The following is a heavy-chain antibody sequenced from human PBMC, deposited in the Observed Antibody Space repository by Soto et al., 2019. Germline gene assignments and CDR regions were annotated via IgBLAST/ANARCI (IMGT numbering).Heavy chain of an antibody. CDR1: GFSLSTSGVG. Sequence: QITLKESGPTLVKPTQTLTLTCTFSGFSLSTSGVGVGWIRQPPGKALEWLALIYWDDDKRYSPSLKSRLTITKHTPKNQVVLTMTNMDPGDTATYYCAHGGSYDYVWGSYRPTVFDYWGQGTLVTVSS. CDR2: IYWDDDK. CDR3: AHGGSYDYVWGSYRPTVFDY. V-gene: IGHV2-5*02. J-gene: IGHJ4*02. D-gene: IGHD3-16*02.